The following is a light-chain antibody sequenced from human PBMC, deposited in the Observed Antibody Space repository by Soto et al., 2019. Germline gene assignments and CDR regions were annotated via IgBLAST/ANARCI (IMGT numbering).Light chain of an antibody. CDR2: EVS. J-gene: IGLJ1*01. V-gene: IGLV2-14*01. Sequence: QSALTQPASVSGSPGQSITISCTGTSSDGGGYNYVSWYQQHPGKAPKLMISEVSHRPSGVSNRFSGSKSGNTASLTISGLQAEDEADYYCSSYTTSGTYVFGAGTKVTVL. CDR1: SSDGGGYNY. CDR3: SSYTTSGTYV.